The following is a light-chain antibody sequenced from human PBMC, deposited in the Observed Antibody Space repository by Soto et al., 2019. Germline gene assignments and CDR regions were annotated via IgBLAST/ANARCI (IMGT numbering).Light chain of an antibody. Sequence: DIAMTQSPVTLSVSPGERATLSCTASQSVNNNVAWYQQKPGHTPRILIYSASIGATGTPARFSGSGSGSDFTLTISRLEPEDFAVYYCQSYGSSRTFGHGTKVDIK. CDR3: QSYGSSRT. CDR2: SAS. CDR1: QSVNNN. V-gene: IGKV3-15*01. J-gene: IGKJ1*01.